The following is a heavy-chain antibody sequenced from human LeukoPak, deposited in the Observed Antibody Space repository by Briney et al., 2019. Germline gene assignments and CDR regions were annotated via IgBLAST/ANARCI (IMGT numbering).Heavy chain of an antibody. Sequence: PGRSLRLSCAASGFTFDDYAMHWVRQAPGKGLEWVLGISWNSGSIGYADSVKGRFTISRDNAKNSLYLQMNSLRAEDTALYYCAKDTGIAVAGTIDYWGQGTLVTVSS. CDR3: AKDTGIAVAGTIDY. CDR2: ISWNSGSI. J-gene: IGHJ4*02. V-gene: IGHV3-9*01. D-gene: IGHD6-19*01. CDR1: GFTFDDYA.